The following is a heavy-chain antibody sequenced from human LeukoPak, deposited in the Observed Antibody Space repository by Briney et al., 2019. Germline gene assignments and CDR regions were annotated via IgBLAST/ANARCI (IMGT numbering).Heavy chain of an antibody. Sequence: GGSLRLSRAASGFSLTDYGMSWVRQAPGKGLEWVSTIRASGGRTYYADSVKGRFTISRDNSEDAVSLQMNSLRGEDTAVYFCATWGRFGELLHWGQGALVTVSS. D-gene: IGHD3-10*01. J-gene: IGHJ4*02. CDR3: ATWGRFGELLH. CDR2: IRASGGRT. CDR1: GFSLTDYG. V-gene: IGHV3-23*01.